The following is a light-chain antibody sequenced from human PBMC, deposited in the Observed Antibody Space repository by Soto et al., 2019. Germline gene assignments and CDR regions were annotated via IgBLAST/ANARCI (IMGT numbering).Light chain of an antibody. CDR1: QSVSSN. CDR3: QQYNNWPPFT. Sequence: EIVMTQSPATLSVSPGERATLSCRASQSVSSNLAWYQQKPGQAPRLLIYGASTRATCIPARFSGSGSGTEFTLTISSLESEDFSVYYGQQYNNWPPFTFGQGTKVEIK. CDR2: GAS. J-gene: IGKJ1*01. V-gene: IGKV3-15*01.